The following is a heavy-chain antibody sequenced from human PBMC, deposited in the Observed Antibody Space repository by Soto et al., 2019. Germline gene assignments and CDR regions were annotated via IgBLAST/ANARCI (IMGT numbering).Heavy chain of an antibody. CDR1: GGSISSYY. CDR2: IYYSGST. CDR3: ARGVGPAAMHQFDY. J-gene: IGHJ4*02. Sequence: PSETLSLTCTVSGGSISSYYWSWIRQPPGKGLEWIGYIYYSGSTNYNPSLKSRVTISVDTSKNQFSLKLSSVTAADTAVYYCARGVGPAAMHQFDYWGQGTLVTVSS. D-gene: IGHD2-2*01. V-gene: IGHV4-59*01.